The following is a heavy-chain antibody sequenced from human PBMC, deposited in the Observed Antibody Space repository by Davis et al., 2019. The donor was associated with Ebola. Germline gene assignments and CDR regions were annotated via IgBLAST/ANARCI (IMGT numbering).Heavy chain of an antibody. V-gene: IGHV3-20*04. CDR1: GFSVSDNY. Sequence: GESLKISCAASGFSVSDNYMSWVRQAPGKGPEWVSGINWNGGSTGYADSVKGRFTISRDNAKNTLYVQMNSLRAEDTAVYYCVRDYGNAVAGFHYFDYWGQGALVTVSS. CDR3: VRDYGNAVAGFHYFDY. J-gene: IGHJ4*02. CDR2: INWNGGST. D-gene: IGHD6-19*01.